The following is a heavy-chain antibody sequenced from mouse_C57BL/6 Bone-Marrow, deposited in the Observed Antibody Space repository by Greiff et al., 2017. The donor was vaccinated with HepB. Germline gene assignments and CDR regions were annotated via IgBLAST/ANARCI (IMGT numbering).Heavy chain of an antibody. V-gene: IGHV6-3*01. Sequence: DVKLVESGGGLVQPGGSMKLSCVASGFTFSNYWMNWVRQSPEKGLEWVAQIRLKSDNYATHYAESVKGRFTISRDDSKSSVYLQMNNLRAEDTGIYYCTASTMVTTYAMDYWGQGTSVTVSS. CDR3: TASTMVTTYAMDY. CDR2: IRLKSDNYAT. J-gene: IGHJ4*01. CDR1: GFTFSNYW. D-gene: IGHD2-2*01.